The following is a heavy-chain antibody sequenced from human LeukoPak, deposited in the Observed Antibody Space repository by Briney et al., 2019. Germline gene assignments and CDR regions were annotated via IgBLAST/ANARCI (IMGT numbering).Heavy chain of an antibody. V-gene: IGHV3-30*04. CDR1: GFTFSSYA. J-gene: IGHJ4*02. CDR3: ARGNRGSGSYPNDY. D-gene: IGHD3-10*01. Sequence: GGSLRLSCAASGFTFSSYAMHWVRQAPGKGLEWVAVISYDGSNKYYADSVKGRFTISRDNSKNTLYLQMNSLRAEDTAVYYCARGNRGSGSYPNDYWGQGTLVTVSS. CDR2: ISYDGSNK.